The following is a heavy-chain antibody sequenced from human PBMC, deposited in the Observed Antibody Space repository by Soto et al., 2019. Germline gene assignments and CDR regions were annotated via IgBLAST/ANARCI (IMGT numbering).Heavy chain of an antibody. J-gene: IGHJ4*02. Sequence: PGGSLRLSCAASGFTFSAYAMSWVRQAPGKGLEWVSAISGTSPSTYYADSVQGRFTISRDSSKNTLYLQMNSLRAEDTAVYYCAKDKGDGWKFFDYWGQGTLVNVSS. CDR3: AKDKGDGWKFFDY. CDR1: GFTFSAYA. V-gene: IGHV3-23*01. CDR2: ISGTSPST. D-gene: IGHD6-19*01.